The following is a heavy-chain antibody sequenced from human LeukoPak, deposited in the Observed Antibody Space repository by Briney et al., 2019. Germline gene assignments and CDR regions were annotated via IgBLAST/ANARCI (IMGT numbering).Heavy chain of an antibody. J-gene: IGHJ4*02. CDR3: ASSKLWFGELLYDNY. CDR1: GGSFSGYY. V-gene: IGHV4-34*01. Sequence: KPSETLSLTCAVYGGSFSGYYWSWIRQPPGKGLEWIGEINHSGSTNYNPSLKSRVTISVDTSKNQFSLKLSSVTAADTAVYYCASSKLWFGELLYDNYWGQGTLVTVSS. CDR2: INHSGST. D-gene: IGHD3-10*01.